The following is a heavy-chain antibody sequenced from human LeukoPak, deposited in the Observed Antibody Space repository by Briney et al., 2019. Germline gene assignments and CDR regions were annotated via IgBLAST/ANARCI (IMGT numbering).Heavy chain of an antibody. CDR3: ARVVGSVNSNRFDP. D-gene: IGHD1-26*01. V-gene: IGHV4-61*09. Sequence: SETLSLTCTVSGGSISSGSYYWSWIRQPAGKGLEWIGHIYSSGRTNYSPSLKSRVTMSVDTSTNQISLNLSSVTAADTAVYYCARVVGSVNSNRFDPWGQGTLVTVSS. J-gene: IGHJ5*02. CDR1: GGSISSGSYY. CDR2: IYSSGRT.